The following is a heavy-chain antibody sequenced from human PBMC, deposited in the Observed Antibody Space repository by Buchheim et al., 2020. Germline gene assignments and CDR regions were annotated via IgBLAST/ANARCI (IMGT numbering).Heavy chain of an antibody. CDR3: ARESPSLGDAFDI. CDR2: IYYSGST. CDR1: GGSISSYY. V-gene: IGHV4-59*01. J-gene: IGHJ3*02. Sequence: QVQLQESGPGLVKPSETLSLTCTVSGGSISSYYWSWIRQPPGKGLEWIGYIYYSGSTNYNPSLQSRVTISVDTSKNQFSLMLSSATAADTAVYYCARESPSLGDAFDIWGQGT.